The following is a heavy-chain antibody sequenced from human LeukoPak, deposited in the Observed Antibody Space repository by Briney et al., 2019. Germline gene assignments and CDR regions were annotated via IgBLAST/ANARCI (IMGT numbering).Heavy chain of an antibody. V-gene: IGHV4-39*07. J-gene: IGHJ2*01. CDR3: ARVSSSWYQDWYFDL. Sequence: KPSETLSLTCTVSGGSISSSSYYWGWIRQPPGKGLEWIGSIYYSGSTYYNPSLKSRVTMSVGMSKNQFSLKLSSMIAADTAVYYCARVSSSWYQDWYFDLWGRGTLVTVPS. CDR2: IYYSGST. D-gene: IGHD6-13*01. CDR1: GGSISSSSYY.